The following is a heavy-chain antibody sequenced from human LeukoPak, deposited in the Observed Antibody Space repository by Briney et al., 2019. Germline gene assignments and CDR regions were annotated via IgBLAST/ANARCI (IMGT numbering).Heavy chain of an antibody. Sequence: PGGSLGLSCTASGFTFTTYEMHWVRQAPGKGLEWISYISSSGRTMFYGDSVKGRFTISRDDAKNSLYLQMSSLRAEDTAVYYCVREGSSGYNFDYWGQGTLVTVSS. J-gene: IGHJ4*02. CDR3: VREGSSGYNFDY. D-gene: IGHD3-22*01. CDR1: GFTFTTYE. CDR2: ISSSGRTM. V-gene: IGHV3-48*03.